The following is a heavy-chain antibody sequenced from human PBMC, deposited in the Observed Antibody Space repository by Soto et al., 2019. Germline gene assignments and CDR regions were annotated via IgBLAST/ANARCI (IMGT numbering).Heavy chain of an antibody. Sequence: QVQLQEAGPGLVKPSGTLSLTCVASGVSVNNANWWTWVRQPPEQGLEWVGEVHSRGGNNYNSSLNGRVSISLDKSRNLLLLDLNFVTAADTAVYFCATRDATPLDPISWCRGIPVTVSS. CDR3: ATRDATPLDPIS. V-gene: IGHV4-4*02. CDR2: VHSRGGN. D-gene: IGHD1-1*01. J-gene: IGHJ5*02. CDR1: GVSVNNANW.